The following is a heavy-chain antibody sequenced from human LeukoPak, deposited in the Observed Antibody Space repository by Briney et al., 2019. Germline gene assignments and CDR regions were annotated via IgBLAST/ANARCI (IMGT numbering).Heavy chain of an antibody. V-gene: IGHV1-8*01. CDR3: ASKEDVHSYYYYGMDV. D-gene: IGHD1-26*01. J-gene: IGHJ6*02. CDR1: GYTFTSYD. CDR2: MNPNSGNT. Sequence: ASVKVSCKASGYTFTSYDINWVRQATGQGLEWMGWMNPNSGNTGYAQKFQGRVTMTRNTSISTAYMELSSLRSEDTAVYYCASKEDVHSYYYYGMDVWGQGTTVTVSS.